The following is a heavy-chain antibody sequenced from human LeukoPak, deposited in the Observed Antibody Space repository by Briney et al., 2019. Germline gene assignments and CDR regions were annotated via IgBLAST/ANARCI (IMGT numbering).Heavy chain of an antibody. J-gene: IGHJ4*02. CDR3: ARVERYCSGGSCYRGGNWTWFYFHY. V-gene: IGHV4-34*01. CDR1: GGSFSGYY. Sequence: SETLSLTCAVYGGSFSGYYWSWLRQPPGKGLEWIGEMNHSGSTNYNPSLKSRVTISVDTSKNQFSLKLSSVTAADTAVYYCARVERYCSGGSCYRGGNWTWFYFHYWGQGTLVTVSS. D-gene: IGHD2-15*01. CDR2: MNHSGST.